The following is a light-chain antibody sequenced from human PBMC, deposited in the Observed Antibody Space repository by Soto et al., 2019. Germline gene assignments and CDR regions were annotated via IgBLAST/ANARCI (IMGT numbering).Light chain of an antibody. J-gene: IGLJ2*01. Sequence: QLVLTQPSSASGTPGQRVTISCSGSSSNIGSNLVNWYQQLPGMAPKLLMYSNNQRPSGVPDRFSGSKSGTSASLAISGLQSEDEADYYCAAWDDSLNGVLFGGGTKLTVL. CDR2: SNN. V-gene: IGLV1-44*01. CDR3: AAWDDSLNGVL. CDR1: SSNIGSNL.